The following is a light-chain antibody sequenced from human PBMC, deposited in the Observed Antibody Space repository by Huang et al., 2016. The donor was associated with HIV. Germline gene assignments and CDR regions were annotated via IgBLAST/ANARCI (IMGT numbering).Light chain of an antibody. CDR3: QQRSTWPLT. V-gene: IGKV3-11*01. CDR1: QSVGSY. J-gene: IGKJ4*01. CDR2: DTS. Sequence: EVMLTQSPSILSLSRGGTGTISCKASQSVGSYVAWYQQRPGQSPRLLLYDTSNRAAGIPTRCSGSGSGTDFTLTISGLESGDLGVFYCQQRSTWPLTFGGGTKVA.